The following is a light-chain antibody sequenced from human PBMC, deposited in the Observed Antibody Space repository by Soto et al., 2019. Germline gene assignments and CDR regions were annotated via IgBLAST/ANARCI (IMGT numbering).Light chain of an antibody. Sequence: ILMTQSPPTLSVSPGERATLSCRASQSLGSNLAWYQQKVGQAPRLLIYDASTRATGVPARFSGSVSGTEFTLTISSLQSEDFAVYSCQQYNHWPLTFGGGTKVDIK. CDR3: QQYNHWPLT. J-gene: IGKJ4*01. CDR1: QSLGSN. V-gene: IGKV3-15*01. CDR2: DAS.